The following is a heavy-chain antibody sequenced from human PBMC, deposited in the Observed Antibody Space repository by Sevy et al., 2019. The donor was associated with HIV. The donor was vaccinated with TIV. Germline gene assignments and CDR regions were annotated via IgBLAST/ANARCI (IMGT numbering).Heavy chain of an antibody. CDR1: GFTVSSNY. CDR2: IYSGGST. V-gene: IGHV3-53*01. CDR3: ARGLYDSSGYYPLDY. J-gene: IGHJ4*02. Sequence: GGSLRLSCAASGFTVSSNYKSWVRQAPGKGLEWVSVIYSGGSTYYADSVKGRFTISRDNSKNTLYLQMNSLRAEDTAVYYCARGLYDSSGYYPLDYWGQGTLVTVSS. D-gene: IGHD3-22*01.